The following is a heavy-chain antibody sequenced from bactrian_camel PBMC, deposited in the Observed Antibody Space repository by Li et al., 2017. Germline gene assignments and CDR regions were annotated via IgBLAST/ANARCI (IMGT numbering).Heavy chain of an antibody. CDR3: AAGRRQVVAGTGTAYCSRKDYDFNY. D-gene: IGHD2*01. CDR1: ASTYYSNC. J-gene: IGHJ4*01. Sequence: HVQLVESGGGSVQPGGSLRLSCVTSASTYYSNCMAWFRQAPGKQREGVASIGSDGSASYTDSVKGRFTVSKDNAKTTLYLEMNSLTPDDTAMYCCAAGRRQVVAGTGTAYCSRKDYDFNYWGQGTQVTVS. CDR2: IGSDGSA. V-gene: IGHV3S53*01.